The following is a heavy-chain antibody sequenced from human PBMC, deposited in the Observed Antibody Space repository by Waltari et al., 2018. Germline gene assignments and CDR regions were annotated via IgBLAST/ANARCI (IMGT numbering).Heavy chain of an antibody. V-gene: IGHV3-23*03. CDR2: ISSGGSRT. CDR3: AKCTGGSCYGIDY. D-gene: IGHD2-15*01. Sequence: EVQLLESGGGLVQPGGSLRLSCAASGFWYSSYAMTWVRQAPGKGLEWVSFISSGGSRTSYGDSVKGRFTISRDISKNTLYLQMDSLRAEDTAVYFCAKCTGGSCYGIDYWGQGILVTVSS. CDR1: GFWYSSYA. J-gene: IGHJ4*02.